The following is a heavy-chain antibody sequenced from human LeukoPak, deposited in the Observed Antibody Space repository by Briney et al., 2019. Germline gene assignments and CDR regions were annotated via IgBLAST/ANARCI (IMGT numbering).Heavy chain of an antibody. CDR1: GFTVSSHY. CDR2: LYTGGRT. CDR3: ARGGVNYWNPRY. Sequence: PGGSLRLSCVASGFTVSSHYMSGVRQAPGKGLEWVSLLYTGGRTYYADSVEGRFTISRDDSKNTVYLHMNTVRAEDTAMYYCARGGVNYWNPRYWGQGTLVTVSS. V-gene: IGHV3-53*01. D-gene: IGHD1-1*01. J-gene: IGHJ4*02.